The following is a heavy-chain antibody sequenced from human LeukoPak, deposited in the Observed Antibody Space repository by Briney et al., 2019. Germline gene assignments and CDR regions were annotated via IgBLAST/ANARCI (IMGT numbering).Heavy chain of an antibody. CDR3: ARRHDYGDYGVYYFVY. J-gene: IGHJ4*02. V-gene: IGHV5-51*01. D-gene: IGHD4-17*01. CDR1: GYSFPSYW. Sequence: GESLKISCKGYGYSFPSYWIGWVRQIPGKGLEWMGIIYPSDSDTRSSPSFQGQVTISADKSISTAYLQWNSLKASDTAMYYCARRHDYGDYGVYYFVYWGQGTLVTVSS. CDR2: IYPSDSDT.